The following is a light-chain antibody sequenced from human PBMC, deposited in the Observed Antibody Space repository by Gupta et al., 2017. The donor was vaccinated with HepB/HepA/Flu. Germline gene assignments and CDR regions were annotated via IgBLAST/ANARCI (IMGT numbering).Light chain of an antibody. CDR2: GAS. V-gene: IGKV1D-12*01. J-gene: IGKJ4*01. Sequence: DIQVTQSPSAVSAAVGDRVTITCRASQGISSWLAWYKQKPGKAPKLLIYGASSWQSGVPSRCSGSGSETDFTLTISSLQPEDFATYYCQQANSFRALAFGGGTKVEIK. CDR3: QQANSFRALA. CDR1: QGISSW.